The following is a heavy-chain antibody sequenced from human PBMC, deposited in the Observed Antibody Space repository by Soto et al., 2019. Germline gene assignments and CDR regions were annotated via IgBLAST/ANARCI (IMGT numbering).Heavy chain of an antibody. CDR1: VFTFSSYA. CDR3: ATPVDRWSDFDY. V-gene: IGHV3-30-3*01. J-gene: IGHJ4*02. Sequence: WWSLRLSCSASVFTFSSYAMHWFRQAPGKGLEWVAVISYDGSNKYYADSVKGRFTISRDNSKNTLYLQMNSLRAEDTAVYYCATPVDRWSDFDYWGQGTLVTVSS. CDR2: ISYDGSNK. D-gene: IGHD2-15*01.